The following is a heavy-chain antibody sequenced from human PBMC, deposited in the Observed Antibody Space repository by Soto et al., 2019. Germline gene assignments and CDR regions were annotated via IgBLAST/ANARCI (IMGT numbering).Heavy chain of an antibody. CDR2: IYYSGST. CDR3: ARGLVVPAAYFDY. J-gene: IGHJ4*02. Sequence: ASETLSLTCTVSGGSISSGGYYWSWIRQHPGKGLEWIGYIYYSGSTYFNPSLKSRLTISVDTSKNQFSLKLSSVTAADTAVYYCARGLVVPAAYFDYWGQGTLVTVSS. V-gene: IGHV4-31*03. CDR1: GGSISSGGYY. D-gene: IGHD2-2*01.